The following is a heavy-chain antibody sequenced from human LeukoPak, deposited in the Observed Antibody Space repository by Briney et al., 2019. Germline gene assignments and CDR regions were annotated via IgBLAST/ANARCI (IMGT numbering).Heavy chain of an antibody. CDR1: GFTFSNYA. CDR3: AGSVRTSWAFDI. Sequence: GGSLKLSCVGSGFTFSNYAMSWVRQASGKGLEWVSGISAGGVTTYYADSVKGRFTISRDNAKNSLYLQMNSLRAEDTAVYYCAGSVRTSWAFDIWGQGTMVTVSS. V-gene: IGHV3-23*01. J-gene: IGHJ3*02. D-gene: IGHD2-2*01. CDR2: ISAGGVTT.